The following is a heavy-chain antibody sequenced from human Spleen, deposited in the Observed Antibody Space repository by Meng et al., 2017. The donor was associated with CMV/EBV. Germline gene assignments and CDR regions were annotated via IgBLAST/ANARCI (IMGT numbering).Heavy chain of an antibody. Sequence: SVKVSCKASGGTFSSYAISWVRQAPGQGLEWMGGIIPIFGTANYAQKFQGRVTITTDESTSTAYMELSSLRSEDTAVYYCAGTTYYYDSSGYLGGDSTYYYGMDVWGQGTTVTVSS. CDR1: GGTFSSYA. J-gene: IGHJ6*02. CDR2: IIPIFGTA. CDR3: AGTTYYYDSSGYLGGDSTYYYGMDV. V-gene: IGHV1-69*05. D-gene: IGHD3-22*01.